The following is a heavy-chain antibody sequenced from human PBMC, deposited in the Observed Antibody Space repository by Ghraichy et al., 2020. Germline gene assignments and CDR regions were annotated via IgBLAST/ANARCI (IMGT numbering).Heavy chain of an antibody. CDR1: GYTFTSYG. D-gene: IGHD2-15*01. CDR2: ISAYNGNT. CDR3: ARDLGCSGGSCYHNGMDV. Sequence: ASVKVACKASGYTFTSYGISWVRQAPGQGLEWMGWISAYNGNTNYAQKLQGRVTMTTDTSTSTAYMELRSLRSDDTAVYYCARDLGCSGGSCYHNGMDVWGQGTTVTVSS. V-gene: IGHV1-18*01. J-gene: IGHJ6*02.